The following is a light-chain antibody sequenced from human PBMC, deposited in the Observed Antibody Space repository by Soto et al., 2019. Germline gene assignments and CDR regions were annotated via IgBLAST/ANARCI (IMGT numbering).Light chain of an antibody. CDR1: QSISRW. J-gene: IGKJ5*01. V-gene: IGKV1-5*01. Sequence: DIQMTQSPSTLSASVGDTVTITCRASQSISRWLAWYQQKPGKAPKILISDASILENGVPSRFSGTGSGTEFTLPISTLQPDDFATYFCQQYNSFSLITFGQGTRLEIK. CDR2: DAS. CDR3: QQYNSFSLIT.